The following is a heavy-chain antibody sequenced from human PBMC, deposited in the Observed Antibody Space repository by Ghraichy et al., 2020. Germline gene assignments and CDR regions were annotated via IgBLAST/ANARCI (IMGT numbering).Heavy chain of an antibody. V-gene: IGHV1-18*01. Sequence: ASVKVSCKASGYTFTDYGISWVRQAPGQGLEWMGWISGYNDNTNFAPKFGDRVTVTTDTLSATAYLEVRSLKSDDTAIYYCARNSSDRAFDIWGQGTMVTVSS. CDR2: ISGYNDNT. D-gene: IGHD4-11*01. J-gene: IGHJ3*02. CDR1: GYTFTDYG. CDR3: ARNSSDRAFDI.